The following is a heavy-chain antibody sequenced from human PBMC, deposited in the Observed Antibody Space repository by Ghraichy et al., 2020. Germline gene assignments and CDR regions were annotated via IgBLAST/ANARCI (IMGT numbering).Heavy chain of an antibody. CDR3: AKSFISYYYGMDV. CDR2: ISGTGANT. J-gene: IGHJ6*02. Sequence: GSLRLSCAASGFTFNTFAMSWVRQAPGKGLEWVSGISGTGANTYYADSVKGRFTISRDNSKNTLYLQMNSLRAEDTALYYCAKSFISYYYGMDVWGQGTTVTVSS. V-gene: IGHV3-23*01. D-gene: IGHD2/OR15-2a*01. CDR1: GFTFNTFA.